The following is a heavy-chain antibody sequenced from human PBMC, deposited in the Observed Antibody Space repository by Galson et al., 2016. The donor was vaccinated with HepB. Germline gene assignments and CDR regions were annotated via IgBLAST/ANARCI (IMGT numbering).Heavy chain of an antibody. D-gene: IGHD4-11*01. J-gene: IGHJ6*02. CDR2: IWYDGSNK. Sequence: SLRLSCAASGFTFSSYGMHWVRQAPGKGLEWVAVIWYDGSNKYYADSVKGRFTISRDNPKNTLYLQMNSLRAEDTAVYYCARGSNYFDYYYYGMDVWGQGTTVTVSS. CDR1: GFTFSSYG. V-gene: IGHV3-33*01. CDR3: ARGSNYFDYYYYGMDV.